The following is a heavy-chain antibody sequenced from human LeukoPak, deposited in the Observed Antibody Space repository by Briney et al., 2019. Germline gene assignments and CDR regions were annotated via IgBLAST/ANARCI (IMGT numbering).Heavy chain of an antibody. CDR2: IDWDDDK. D-gene: IGHD3-10*01. CDR3: ARIIVRGVTHAFDI. V-gene: IGHV2-70*11. CDR1: GFSLSTSAMC. J-gene: IGHJ3*02. Sequence: SGPALVKPTQILTLTCTFSGFSLSTSAMCVSWIRQPPGNALEWLARIDWDDDKYYSTSLKTRLTISKDTSKNQVVLTMTNMDPVDTATYYCARIIVRGVTHAFDIWGQGTMVTVSS.